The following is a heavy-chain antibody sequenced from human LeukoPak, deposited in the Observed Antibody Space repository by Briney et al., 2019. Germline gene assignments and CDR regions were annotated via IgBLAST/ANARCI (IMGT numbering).Heavy chain of an antibody. V-gene: IGHV4-31*02. CDR1: GGSISNSGGFY. CDR3: ARISQSSGGFYY. D-gene: IGHD2-15*01. Sequence: SQTLSLTCTVSGGSISNSGGFYWSWIRQHPGNGLEWIGFISYRGITYYNPSLKSRVSMSVDTSRSQFSLRLTSVTDEDTAVYYCARISQSSGGFYYWGQGALVTVSS. J-gene: IGHJ4*02. CDR2: ISYRGIT.